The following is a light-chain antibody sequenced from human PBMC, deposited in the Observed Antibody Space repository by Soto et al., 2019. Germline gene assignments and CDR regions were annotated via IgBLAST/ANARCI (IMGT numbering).Light chain of an antibody. V-gene: IGLV4-69*01. CDR1: SGHSNYA. CDR3: QTWSTGILV. J-gene: IGLJ2*01. CDR2: LNSDGSH. Sequence: QSVLTQSPSASASLGASVKLTCTLSSGHSNYAIAWHQQQSEKGPRYLMKLNSDGSHSKGDAIPDRFSGSSTAAARYLTIFGVESEDEADYYWQTWSTGILVFGGGTKVTVL.